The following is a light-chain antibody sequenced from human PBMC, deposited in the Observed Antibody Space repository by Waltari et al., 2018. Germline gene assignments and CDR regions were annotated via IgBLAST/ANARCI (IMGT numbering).Light chain of an antibody. Sequence: EILMTQSPGTLSVSPGERASLSCRASERISSSYLAWYQQKGGQPPRLLIYFTSTRAAGVPARFSGSGSGTEFTLTISSLQSEDFAVYYCQQYNTWPYTFGQGTKIESK. CDR1: ERISSSY. CDR3: QQYNTWPYT. V-gene: IGKV3-15*01. J-gene: IGKJ2*01. CDR2: FTS.